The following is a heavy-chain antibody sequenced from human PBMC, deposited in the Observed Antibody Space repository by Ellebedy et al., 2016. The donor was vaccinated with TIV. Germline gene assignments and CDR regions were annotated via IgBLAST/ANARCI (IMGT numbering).Heavy chain of an antibody. CDR3: ARDEAGTWFDP. Sequence: ASVKVSXXASGYTFTSYYMHWVRQAPGQGLEWMGIINPSGGSTSYAQKFQGRVTMTRDTSTSTVYMELSSLRSEDTAVYYCARDEAGTWFDPWGQGTLVTVSS. CDR2: INPSGGST. D-gene: IGHD6-19*01. J-gene: IGHJ5*02. CDR1: GYTFTSYY. V-gene: IGHV1-46*01.